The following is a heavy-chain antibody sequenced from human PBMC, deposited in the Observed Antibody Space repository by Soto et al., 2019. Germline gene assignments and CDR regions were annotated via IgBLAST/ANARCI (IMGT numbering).Heavy chain of an antibody. J-gene: IGHJ3*02. D-gene: IGHD6-19*01. V-gene: IGHV3-9*01. Sequence: EVQLVESGGGLVQPGRSLRLSCAASGFTFDDYAMHWVRQAPGKGLECVSGISWNSGSIGYADSVKGRFTISRDNAKNSLYLQMNSLRAEDTALYYCAKDISIEVADRDACDILGQGTMVTVSS. CDR2: ISWNSGSI. CDR1: GFTFDDYA. CDR3: AKDISIEVADRDACDI.